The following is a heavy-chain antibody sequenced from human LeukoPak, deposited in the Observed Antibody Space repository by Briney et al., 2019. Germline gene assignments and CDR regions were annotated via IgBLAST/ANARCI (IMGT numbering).Heavy chain of an antibody. CDR2: IYSAGST. J-gene: IGHJ4*02. Sequence: GGSLRLSCTVSGFTVSSNSMSWVRQAPGKGLEWVSFIYSAGSTHYSDSVKGRFTISIDNSKNTLYLQMNSLRAEDTAVYYCARRAGAYSHPYDYWGQGTLVTVSS. D-gene: IGHD4/OR15-4a*01. CDR1: GFTVSSNS. CDR3: ARRAGAYSHPYDY. V-gene: IGHV3-53*01.